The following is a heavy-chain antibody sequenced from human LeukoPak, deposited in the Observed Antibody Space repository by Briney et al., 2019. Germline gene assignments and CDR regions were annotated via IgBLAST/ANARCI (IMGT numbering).Heavy chain of an antibody. Sequence: GGSLRLSCAASGFTFSSYAMSWVRQAPGKGLEWVSAISGSGGSTYYADSVKGRFTISRDNSKNTVYLQMNSLSAEDTAVYYCAKDQRGSGSWYGPIDYWGQGTLVTVSS. D-gene: IGHD6-13*01. CDR2: ISGSGGST. V-gene: IGHV3-23*01. CDR1: GFTFSSYA. J-gene: IGHJ4*02. CDR3: AKDQRGSGSWYGPIDY.